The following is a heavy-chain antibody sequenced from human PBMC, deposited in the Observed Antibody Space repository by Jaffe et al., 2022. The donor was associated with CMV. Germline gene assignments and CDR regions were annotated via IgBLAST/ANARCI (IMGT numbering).Heavy chain of an antibody. J-gene: IGHJ4*02. D-gene: IGHD1-26*01. CDR3: TTMGGSPGFDY. Sequence: EVQLAESGGGSVKPGGSLRLSCAASGFGFYDAWMSWVRQAPGKGLEWISRIKRKSDGETTDYAAPVKGRFTISRDDSKKMLYLQMNSLKAEDTGRYYCTTMGGSPGFDYWGQGVLVTVSS. V-gene: IGHV3-15*05. CDR2: IKRKSDGETT. CDR1: GFGFYDAW.